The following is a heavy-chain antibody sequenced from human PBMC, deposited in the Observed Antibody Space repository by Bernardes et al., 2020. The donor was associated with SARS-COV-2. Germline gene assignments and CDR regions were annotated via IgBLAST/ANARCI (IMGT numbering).Heavy chain of an antibody. CDR3: ARPEIYSGYEN. CDR2: IYPGDSDT. CDR1: GYSFTSHW. Sequence: GESLKISCEASGYSFTSHWIAWVRQMPGKGLEWMGTIYPGDSDTRYSPSFEGHVTISADKSITTAYLQWSSLKASDTAIYYCARPEIYSGYENWGQGTLVTVSS. D-gene: IGHD5-12*01. J-gene: IGHJ4*02. V-gene: IGHV5-51*01.